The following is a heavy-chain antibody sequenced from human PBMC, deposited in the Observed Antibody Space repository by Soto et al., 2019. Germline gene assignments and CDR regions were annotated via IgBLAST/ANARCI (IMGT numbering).Heavy chain of an antibody. CDR2: INHSGST. J-gene: IGHJ6*02. V-gene: IGHV4-34*01. CDR3: ARLCIVVPAAMTGDYYYYGMDV. D-gene: IGHD2-2*01. CDR1: GGSFSGYY. Sequence: QVQLQQCGAGLLKPSETLSLTCAVYGGSFSGYYWSWIRQPPGKGREWNGEINHSGSTNYNQSLKRRVTISVDTSKNQCSLKLSSVTAADTAVYYCARLCIVVPAAMTGDYYYYGMDVWGQGTKVTVSS.